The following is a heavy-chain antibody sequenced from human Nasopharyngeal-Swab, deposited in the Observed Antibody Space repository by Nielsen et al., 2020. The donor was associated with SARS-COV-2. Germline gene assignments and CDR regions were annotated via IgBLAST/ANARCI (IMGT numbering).Heavy chain of an antibody. D-gene: IGHD3-9*01. CDR2: ISGSGGSS. J-gene: IGHJ2*01. CDR3: AKDLDDWDYWFFDL. V-gene: IGHV3-23*01. CDR1: RFTFSSYA. Sequence: GESLKISCAASRFTFSSYAMSWVRQAPGKGLEWVSTISGSGGSSYYADSVKGRFTISRDNSKNTLYLQMSSLRDEDTATYYCAKDLDDWDYWFFDLWGRGTLVTVSS.